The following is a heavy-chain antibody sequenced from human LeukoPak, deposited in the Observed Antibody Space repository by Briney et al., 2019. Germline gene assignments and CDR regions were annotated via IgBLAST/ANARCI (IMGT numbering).Heavy chain of an antibody. CDR1: GFTFSSYA. D-gene: IGHD5-12*01. CDR3: ARPYGGYVDYYFDY. CDR2: ISYDGSNK. Sequence: GRSLRLSCAASGFTFSSYAMDWVRQAPGKGLEWVAVISYDGSNKYYADSVKGRFTISRDTSKNTLYLQMNSLRTEDTAVYYCARPYGGYVDYYFDYWGQGTLVTVSS. J-gene: IGHJ4*02. V-gene: IGHV3-30-3*01.